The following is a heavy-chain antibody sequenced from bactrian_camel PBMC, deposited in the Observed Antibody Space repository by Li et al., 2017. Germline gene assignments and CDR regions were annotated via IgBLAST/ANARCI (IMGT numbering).Heavy chain of an antibody. Sequence: HVQLVESGGGSVQAGGSLRLSCVVSGHSRGSNCVGWYRLPPGREPAEREGVACIGRDGITMYSDSVLGRFTISKDDAKNILYLRMMNLEPDDTGLYYCATDLPYMTAEGALAAQPEFGVYGQGTQVTVS. V-gene: IGHV3S55*01. CDR2: IGRDGIT. D-gene: IGHD3*01. CDR1: GHSRGSNC. J-gene: IGHJ4*01.